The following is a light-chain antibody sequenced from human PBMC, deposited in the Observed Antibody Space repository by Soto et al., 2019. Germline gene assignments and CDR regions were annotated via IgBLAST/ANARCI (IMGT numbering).Light chain of an antibody. CDR3: HQYNNWPWT. Sequence: ETVLTQSPGTLSLSPGERVTLSCRTSQSAPSSNLAWYQQKPGQAPRLLIYAASTRAAGVPVRFSGSGSETEFTLTIRSLQSEDFALYYCHQYNNWPWTFGQGTKVDIK. J-gene: IGKJ1*01. V-gene: IGKV3-15*01. CDR2: AAS. CDR1: QSAPSSN.